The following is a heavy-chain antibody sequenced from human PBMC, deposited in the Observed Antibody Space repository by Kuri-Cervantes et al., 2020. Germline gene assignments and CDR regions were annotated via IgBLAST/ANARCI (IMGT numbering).Heavy chain of an antibody. CDR3: TRDVEQWLVPNWFDP. CDR1: GFTFSSYE. V-gene: IGHV3-49*04. Sequence: GGSLRLSCAASGFTFSSYEMNWVRQAPGKGLEWVGFIRSKAYGGTTEYAASVKGRFTISRDDSKSIAYLQMNSLKTEDTAVYYCTRDVEQWLVPNWFDPWGQGTLVTVSS. D-gene: IGHD6-19*01. J-gene: IGHJ5*02. CDR2: IRSKAYGGTT.